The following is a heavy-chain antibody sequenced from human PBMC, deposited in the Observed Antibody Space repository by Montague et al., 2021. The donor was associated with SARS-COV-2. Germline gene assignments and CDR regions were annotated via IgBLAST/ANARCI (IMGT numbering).Heavy chain of an antibody. D-gene: IGHD6-19*01. Sequence: CAISGDSVSSNRAAWNWIRQSPSRGLEWLGRTYYRSKWYNEYAVSVNGRITINPDTSKNQFSLQVNSVTPEDTAVYYCARGADRYYFYGMDVWGQGTTVTVSS. CDR2: TYYRSKWYN. V-gene: IGHV6-1*01. CDR1: GDSVSSNRAA. J-gene: IGHJ6*02. CDR3: ARGADRYYFYGMDV.